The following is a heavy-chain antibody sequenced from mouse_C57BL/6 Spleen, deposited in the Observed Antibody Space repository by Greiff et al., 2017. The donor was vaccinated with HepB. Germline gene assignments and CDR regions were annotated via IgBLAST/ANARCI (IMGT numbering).Heavy chain of an antibody. V-gene: IGHV1-78*01. CDR3: ASGGLLYAMDY. CDR2: IYPRDGST. J-gene: IGHJ4*01. CDR1: GYTFTDHT. D-gene: IGHD1-1*01. Sequence: VQLQQSDAELVKPGASVKISCKVSGYTFTDHTIHWMKQRPEQGLEWIGYIYPRDGSTKYNEKFKGKATLTADKSSSTAYMQLNSLTSEDSAVYCWASGGLLYAMDYWGQGTSVTVSS.